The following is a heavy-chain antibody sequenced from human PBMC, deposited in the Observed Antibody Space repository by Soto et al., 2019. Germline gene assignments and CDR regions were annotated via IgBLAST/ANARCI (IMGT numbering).Heavy chain of an antibody. V-gene: IGHV4-59*08. Sequence: SETLSLTCTVSGGSISSYYWSWIRQPPGKGLECIGYIYYSGSTNYNPSLKSRVTISVDTSKNQFSLKLTSVTAADTAVYYCVRHRPNNDILTGALFPWGQGTLVTVSS. J-gene: IGHJ5*02. CDR2: IYYSGST. CDR3: VRHRPNNDILTGALFP. D-gene: IGHD3-9*01. CDR1: GGSISSYY.